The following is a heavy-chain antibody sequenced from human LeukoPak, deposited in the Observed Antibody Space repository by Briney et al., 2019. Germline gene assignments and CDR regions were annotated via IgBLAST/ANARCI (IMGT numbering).Heavy chain of an antibody. J-gene: IGHJ4*02. Sequence: SGPTLVKPTQTLTRTGSFAGFSLSTRGVCVDWIRQPPGKALEWLALIYWNDDKRYSPSLKSRLTITKDTSKNQVVLTMTNMDPVDTATYYCAHSRNDYGDQPIDYWGQGTLVTVSS. CDR3: AHSRNDYGDQPIDY. CDR1: GFSLSTRGVC. CDR2: IYWNDDK. D-gene: IGHD4-17*01. V-gene: IGHV2-5*01.